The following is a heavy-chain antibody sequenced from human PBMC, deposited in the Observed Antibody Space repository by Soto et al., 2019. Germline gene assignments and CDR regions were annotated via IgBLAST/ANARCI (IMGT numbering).Heavy chain of an antibody. Sequence: SVKVSCKASGGTFRSYAISWVRQAPGQGLEWMGGSIPIVGTANYAQKFQGRVTITADESTSTAYMELSSLRSEDTAVYYCATQGRSVYSYGGAKYCADYSGQGTRVTVSS. J-gene: IGHJ4*02. CDR1: GGTFRSYA. CDR2: SIPIVGTA. CDR3: ATQGRSVYSYGGAKYCADY. D-gene: IGHD5-18*01. V-gene: IGHV1-69*13.